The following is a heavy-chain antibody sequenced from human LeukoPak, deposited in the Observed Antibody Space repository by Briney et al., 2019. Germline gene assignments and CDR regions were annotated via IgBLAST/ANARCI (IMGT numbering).Heavy chain of an antibody. J-gene: IGHJ3*02. CDR3: ASHGSLPGDAFDI. D-gene: IGHD3-10*01. CDR2: IYYSGST. CDR1: GGSVSSGSYY. V-gene: IGHV4-61*01. Sequence: SETLSLTCTVSGGSVSSGSYYWSWIRQPPGKGLEWIGYIYYSGSTNYNPSLKSRVTISVDTSKNQFSLKLSSVTAADTAVYYCASHGSLPGDAFDIWGQGTMVTVSS.